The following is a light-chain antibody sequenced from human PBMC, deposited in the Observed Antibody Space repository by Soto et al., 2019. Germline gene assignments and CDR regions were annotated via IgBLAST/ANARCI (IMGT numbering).Light chain of an antibody. CDR1: SGHSSYA. V-gene: IGLV4-69*01. Sequence: QLVLTQSPSASASLGASVKLTCTLSSGHSSYAIAWHQQQPKKGPRYLMKLNSDGSHSKGHGIPDRFSGSSSGAERYLTISSLQSEDEADYYCQTWGTGIVVFGGGTQLSVL. J-gene: IGLJ7*01. CDR2: LNSDGSH. CDR3: QTWGTGIVV.